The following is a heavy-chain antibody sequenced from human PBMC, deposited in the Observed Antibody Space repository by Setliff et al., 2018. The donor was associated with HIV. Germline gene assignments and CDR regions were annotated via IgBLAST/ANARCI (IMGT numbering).Heavy chain of an antibody. CDR1: GFTFSSYA. CDR3: AKDGSSGYYYYYMDV. Sequence: QSGGSLRLSCAASGFTFSSYAMHWVRQSPAKGLEWVAVIWYDGSHKYYADSVRGRFTIYKDNSKNTLFLQMNSLTAEDTAVYYCAKDGSSGYYYYYMDVWGKGTTVTVSS. J-gene: IGHJ6*03. D-gene: IGHD2-8*02. V-gene: IGHV3-33*06. CDR2: IWYDGSHK.